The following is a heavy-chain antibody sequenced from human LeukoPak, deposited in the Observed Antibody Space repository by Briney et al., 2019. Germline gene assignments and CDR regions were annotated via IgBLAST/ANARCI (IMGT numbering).Heavy chain of an antibody. D-gene: IGHD3-10*01. CDR1: GFTFSSYS. Sequence: PGGSLRLSCAASGFTFSSYSMNWVRQAPGKRLEWVSSISSSSSYIYYADSVKGRFTISRDNAKNSLYLQMNSLRAEDTAVYYCARDHFLWFGGKYNWFDPWGQGTLVTVSS. V-gene: IGHV3-21*01. CDR2: ISSSSSYI. CDR3: ARDHFLWFGGKYNWFDP. J-gene: IGHJ5*02.